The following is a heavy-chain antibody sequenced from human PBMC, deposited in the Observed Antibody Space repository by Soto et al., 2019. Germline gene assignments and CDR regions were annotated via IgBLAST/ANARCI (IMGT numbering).Heavy chain of an antibody. D-gene: IGHD3-16*01. CDR1: GFTFTSYG. CDR2: ISYDGSDK. Sequence: GSLRLSCAASGFTFTSYGKHWVRQAPGKGLGWVAVISYDGSDKYYGDSVKGRFTISRDDSKNTLYLQMNSLRVEDTAIYYCAKTAGYDYVWGSSGLDPWGQGTLVTVSS. J-gene: IGHJ5*02. CDR3: AKTAGYDYVWGSSGLDP. V-gene: IGHV3-30*18.